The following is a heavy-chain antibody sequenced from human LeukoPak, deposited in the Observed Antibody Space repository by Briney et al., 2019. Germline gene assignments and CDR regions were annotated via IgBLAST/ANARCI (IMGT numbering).Heavy chain of an antibody. CDR3: ARDRSITIFGVVMRGDAFDI. V-gene: IGHV3-7*03. J-gene: IGHJ3*02. CDR2: IKQDGSEK. D-gene: IGHD3-3*01. CDR1: GFTFSSYW. Sequence: GGSLRLSCAASGFTFSSYWMSWVRQAPGKGLEWVANIKQDGSEKYYVDSVKGRFTISRDNAKNSLYLQMNSLRSEDTAVYYCARDRSITIFGVVMRGDAFDIWGQGTMVTVSS.